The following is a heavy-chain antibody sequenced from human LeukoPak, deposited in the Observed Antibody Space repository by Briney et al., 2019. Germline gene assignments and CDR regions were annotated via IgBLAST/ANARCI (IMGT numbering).Heavy chain of an antibody. D-gene: IGHD2-15*01. V-gene: IGHV1-18*01. CDR1: GYTFTSYG. J-gene: IGHJ3*02. CDR3: ARGGYCSGGSCYYAFDI. Sequence: GASVKVSCKASGYTFTSYGISWVRQAPGQGLEWMGWISAYNGNTNYAQKLQGRVTMTTDTSTSTAYMELSSLRSEDTAVYYCARGGYCSGGSCYYAFDIWGQGTMVTVSS. CDR2: ISAYNGNT.